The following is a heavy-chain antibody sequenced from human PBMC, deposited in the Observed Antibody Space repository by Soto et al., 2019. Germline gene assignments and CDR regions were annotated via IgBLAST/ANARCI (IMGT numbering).Heavy chain of an antibody. D-gene: IGHD3-9*01. CDR2: IYYSGST. CDR3: ARWNDYDILTGYYHPRYNWFDP. V-gene: IGHV4-39*01. J-gene: IGHJ5*02. CDR1: GGSISSSSYY. Sequence: QLQLQESGPGLVKPSETLSLTCTVSGGSISSSSYYWGWIRQPPGKGLEWIGSIYYSGSTYYNPSLKSRVTISVDTSKNQFSLKLSSVTAADTAVYYCARWNDYDILTGYYHPRYNWFDPWGQGTLVTVSS.